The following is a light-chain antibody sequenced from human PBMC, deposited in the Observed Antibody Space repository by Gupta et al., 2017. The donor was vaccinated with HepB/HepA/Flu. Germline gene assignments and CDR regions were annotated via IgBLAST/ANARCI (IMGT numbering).Light chain of an antibody. CDR1: SDTNVDSYT. CDR3: MIWQSSTVV. V-gene: IGLV5-45*02. J-gene: IGLJ2*01. CDR2: YKSDTDY. Sequence: QAVLTQPSYLSASPGASASLNCTLRSDTNVDSYTIYWYQQKPGSPPHHLLRYKSDTDYQQGAVVPSRLSGSKDASANAGIFVISVLQSADEANFSCMIWQSSTVVFGRGTKLTVL.